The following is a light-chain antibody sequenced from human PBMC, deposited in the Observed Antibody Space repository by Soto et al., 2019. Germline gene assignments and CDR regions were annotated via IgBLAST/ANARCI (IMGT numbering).Light chain of an antibody. CDR2: DVS. V-gene: IGLV2-14*01. CDR3: GTWDYILSAAV. Sequence: QSALTQPASVSGSPGQSITISCTGTSSDVGGYNYVSWYQQHPGKAPKLVMYDVSNRPSGVSNRFSGSKSGNTASLTISGLQTGDEADYYCGTWDYILSAAVFGGGTQLTVL. J-gene: IGLJ7*01. CDR1: SSDVGGYNY.